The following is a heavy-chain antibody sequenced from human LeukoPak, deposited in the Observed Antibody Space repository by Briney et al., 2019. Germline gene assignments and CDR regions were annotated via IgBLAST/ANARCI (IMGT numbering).Heavy chain of an antibody. V-gene: IGHV4-59*08. CDR2: IYYSGST. J-gene: IGHJ4*02. D-gene: IGHD4-23*01. CDR3: ARVSLNSYGGVFYFDY. Sequence: PSETLSLTCTVSGGSISSYYWSWIRQPPGKGLEWIGYIYYSGSTNYTPSLKSRVTISVDTSKNQFSLKLSSVTAADTAVYYCARVSLNSYGGVFYFDYWGQGTLVTVSS. CDR1: GGSISSYY.